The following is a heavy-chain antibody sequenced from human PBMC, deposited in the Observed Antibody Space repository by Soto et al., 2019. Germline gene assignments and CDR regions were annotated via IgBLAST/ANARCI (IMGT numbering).Heavy chain of an antibody. V-gene: IGHV3-30*18. CDR1: GSTFSSYA. J-gene: IGHJ4*02. CDR2: IWYDGSNK. D-gene: IGHD3-10*01. CDR3: AKARHGSGTYSYFDY. Sequence: QVQLVESGGGVVQPGRSLRLSCAASGSTFSSYAMHWVRQAPGNGLEWVAVIWYDGSNKNYADSVKGRFTISRDNSKNTLYLQMNSLRTEDTAVYYCAKARHGSGTYSYFDYWGQGILVTVSS.